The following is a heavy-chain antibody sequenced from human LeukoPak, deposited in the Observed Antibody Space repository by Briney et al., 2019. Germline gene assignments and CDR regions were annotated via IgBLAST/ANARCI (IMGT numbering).Heavy chain of an antibody. V-gene: IGHV3-7*03. D-gene: IGHD1-26*01. CDR2: INQDGTEK. Sequence: PGGSLRLSCAASGFTFSSYWMSWVRQAPGEGLEWVAKINQDGTEKAYVDSVRGRFTISRDNAKNSLFLQMNSLRAEDTAVYYCAREKVGIFDYWGQGTLVTASS. J-gene: IGHJ4*02. CDR1: GFTFSSYW. CDR3: AREKVGIFDY.